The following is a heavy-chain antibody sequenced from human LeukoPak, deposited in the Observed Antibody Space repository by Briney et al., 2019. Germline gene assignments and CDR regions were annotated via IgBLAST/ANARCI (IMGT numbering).Heavy chain of an antibody. V-gene: IGHV3-66*01. CDR3: ARDLSGRWDS. J-gene: IGHJ4*02. Sequence: GGSLRLSCAASGFTVSSNYMSWVRQAPGKGLEWVSVIYSGGSTYYADSVKGRFTISRDNTKNTLHLQMNSLRVEDTAVYYCARDLSGRWDSWGQGTLVTVSS. CDR2: IYSGGST. D-gene: IGHD6-19*01. CDR1: GFTVSSNY.